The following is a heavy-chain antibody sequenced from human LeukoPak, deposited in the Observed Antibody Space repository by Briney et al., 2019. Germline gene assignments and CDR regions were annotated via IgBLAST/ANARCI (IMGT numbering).Heavy chain of an antibody. J-gene: IGHJ4*02. V-gene: IGHV4-30-4*08. CDR2: IYYTGST. CDR1: GGSISSGDYY. D-gene: IGHD3-22*01. CDR3: ASWIEDSSGYSQDY. Sequence: PSETLSLTCTVSGGSISSGDYYWSWIRQPPGKGLEWIGYIYYTGSTYYNPSLKSRVTISVDTSKNQFSLKLSSVTAADTAVYYCASWIEDSSGYSQDYWGQGTLVTVSS.